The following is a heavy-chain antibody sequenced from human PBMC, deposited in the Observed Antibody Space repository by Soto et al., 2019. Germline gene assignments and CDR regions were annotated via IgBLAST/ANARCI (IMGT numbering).Heavy chain of an antibody. V-gene: IGHV4-34*01. CDR1: GGSFRGYY. J-gene: IGHJ1*01. Sequence: VPLPQWGAGLLKPSETLSLTCAVYGGSFRGYYWSWIRQPPGKGLEWIGEIKHSGSTNYNTSFKSRVTISVDTSKNQFSLKLSSVTAAVTALYYCARSVPRWVITSPPSVEYFQHWCQGTLVTVSS. CDR2: IKHSGST. D-gene: IGHD3-22*01. CDR3: ARSVPRWVITSPPSVEYFQH.